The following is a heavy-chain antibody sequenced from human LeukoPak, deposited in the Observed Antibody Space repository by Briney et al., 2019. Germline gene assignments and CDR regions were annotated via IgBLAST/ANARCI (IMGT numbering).Heavy chain of an antibody. V-gene: IGHV4-61*02. CDR3: AREDSSTYYYDN. CDR1: GGSISSGSYY. CDR2: IYTSGST. D-gene: IGHD3-22*01. Sequence: SETLSLTCTVSGGSISSGSYYWSWIRQPAGKGLEWIGRIYTSGSTNYNPSLKSRVTISVDTSKNQCSLKLSSVTAADTAVYYCAREDSSTYYYDNWGQGTLVTVSS. J-gene: IGHJ4*02.